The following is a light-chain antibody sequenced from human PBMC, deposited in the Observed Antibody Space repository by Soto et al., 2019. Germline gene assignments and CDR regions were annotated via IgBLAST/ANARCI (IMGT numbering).Light chain of an antibody. Sequence: EIVLTQSPGTLSLSPGERATLYCRASQSFAPNYVGVTRHYLDWSKQKPGHAPRILMYVASSRATGIPDRFSGSGSGTDFTLSISRLEPEDFAVYYCQQYGRSPLTFGGGTRVEVK. CDR3: QQYGRSPLT. J-gene: IGKJ4*01. V-gene: IGKV3-20*01. CDR1: QSFAPNYVGVTRHY. CDR2: VAS.